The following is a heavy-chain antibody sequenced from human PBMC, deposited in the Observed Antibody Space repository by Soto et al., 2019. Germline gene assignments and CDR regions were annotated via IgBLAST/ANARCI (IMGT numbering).Heavy chain of an antibody. CDR3: VKERSDTWSSDY. V-gene: IGHV3-30*18. D-gene: IGHD2-15*01. Sequence: QVQLVASGGGVVQPGRSLRLSCSASGFIYSSCAMHWVRQVPSKGLEWLAVVSHDGTLYPYADSVKGRFTISRDNSRKMLYLQMNSLRPDDTAVYYCVKERSDTWSSDYWGQGTLVTVSS. CDR1: GFIYSSCA. J-gene: IGHJ4*02. CDR2: VSHDGTLY.